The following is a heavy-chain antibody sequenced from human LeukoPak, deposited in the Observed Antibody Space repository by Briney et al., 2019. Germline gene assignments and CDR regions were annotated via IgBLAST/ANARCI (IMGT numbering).Heavy chain of an antibody. CDR2: INPNSGGT. D-gene: IGHD1-26*01. J-gene: IGHJ1*01. CDR1: GYTFTGYY. CDR3: AINVGIVGAPLPPRVSYFQH. V-gene: IGHV1-2*02. Sequence: GASVKVSCKASGYTFTGYYMHWVRQAPGQGLEWMGWINPNSGGTNYAQKFQGRVTMTRDTSISTAYMELSGLRSDDTAVYYCAINVGIVGAPLPPRVSYFQHWGQGTLVTVSS.